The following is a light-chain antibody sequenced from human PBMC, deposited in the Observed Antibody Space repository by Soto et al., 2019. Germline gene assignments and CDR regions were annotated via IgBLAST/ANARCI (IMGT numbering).Light chain of an antibody. V-gene: IGKV3-20*01. CDR3: QQYGSSLWT. J-gene: IGKJ1*01. Sequence: EIALTQSPGTLSLSPGERATLSCRASQSVSSSYLAWYQQKPGQAPRLLIYGASSRATGIPDRFSGSGSGTDFTLTISRLEPEDFAVYYCQQYGSSLWTFGKGTKVEIK. CDR2: GAS. CDR1: QSVSSSY.